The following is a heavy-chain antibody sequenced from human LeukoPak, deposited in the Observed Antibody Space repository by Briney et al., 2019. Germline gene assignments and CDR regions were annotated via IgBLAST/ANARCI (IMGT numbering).Heavy chain of an antibody. D-gene: IGHD5-24*01. Sequence: GESLKISCKGSVYSFTTYWIGWVRQMPGKGLEWMGIIYPGDSDTRYSPSFQGQVTISADKSISTAYLQWSSLKASDTAMYYCATPQMATRGPRYFDCWGQGTLVTVSS. CDR1: VYSFTTYW. CDR2: IYPGDSDT. J-gene: IGHJ4*02. V-gene: IGHV5-51*01. CDR3: ATPQMATRGPRYFDC.